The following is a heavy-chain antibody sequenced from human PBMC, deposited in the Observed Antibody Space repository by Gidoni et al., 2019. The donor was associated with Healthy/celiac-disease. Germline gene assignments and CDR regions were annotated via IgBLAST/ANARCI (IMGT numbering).Heavy chain of an antibody. V-gene: IGHV3-66*01. D-gene: IGHD3-3*01. CDR2: IYSGGST. CDR3: ASEDLWSGYANMASGGYYYGMDV. CDR1: GFTVSSNY. Sequence: EVQLVESGGGLVQPGGSLRLSCAASGFTVSSNYMPWVRPGPGKGLEWVSVIYSGGSTYYADSMKGRFTISRDNSKNTLYLQMNSLRAEDTAVYYCASEDLWSGYANMASGGYYYGMDVWGQGTTVTVSS. J-gene: IGHJ6*02.